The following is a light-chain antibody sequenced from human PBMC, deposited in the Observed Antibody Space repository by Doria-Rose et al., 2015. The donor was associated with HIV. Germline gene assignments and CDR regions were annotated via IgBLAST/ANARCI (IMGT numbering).Light chain of an antibody. V-gene: IGKV1-12*01. CDR3: QQSNSFPIS. Sequence: QSPSSVSASVGARVTITCRASEAISSWLAWYQQKPGKAPKVLIYAASTLRSGVPSRFSGSGFGTDFTLTISNLQLEDFATYYCQQSNSFPISFGQGTRLEIK. CDR1: EAISSW. CDR2: AAS. J-gene: IGKJ5*01.